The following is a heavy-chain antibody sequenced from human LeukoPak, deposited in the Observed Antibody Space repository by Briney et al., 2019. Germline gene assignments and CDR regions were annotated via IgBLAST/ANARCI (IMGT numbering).Heavy chain of an antibody. CDR3: ARDLAVAGTYYYYYMDV. D-gene: IGHD6-19*01. CDR2: INPSGGST. V-gene: IGHV1-46*01. CDR1: GYTFTSYY. J-gene: IGHJ6*03. Sequence: ASVKVPCKASGYTFTSYYMHWVRQAPGQGLEWMGIINPSGGSTSYAQKFQGRVTMTRDMSTSTVYMELSSLRSEDTAVYYCARDLAVAGTYYYYYMDVWGKGTTVTVSS.